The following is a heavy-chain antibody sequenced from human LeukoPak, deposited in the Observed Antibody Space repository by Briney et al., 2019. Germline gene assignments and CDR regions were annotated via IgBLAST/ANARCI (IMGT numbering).Heavy chain of an antibody. D-gene: IGHD2-2*01. CDR2: IYPGDSDT. V-gene: IGHV5-51*01. Sequence: PGESLKISCKGSGYRFTSYWIGWVCQMPGKGLEWTGIIYPGDSDTRYSPSFQGQVTISADKSISTAYLQWSSLKASDTAMYYCARWEVPAAKAYFDYWGQGTLVTVSS. J-gene: IGHJ4*02. CDR1: GYRFTSYW. CDR3: ARWEVPAAKAYFDY.